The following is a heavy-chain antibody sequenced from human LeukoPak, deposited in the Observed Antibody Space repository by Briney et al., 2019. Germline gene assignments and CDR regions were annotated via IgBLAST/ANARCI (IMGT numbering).Heavy chain of an antibody. D-gene: IGHD6-13*01. V-gene: IGHV1-18*01. CDR3: ARSSSSWYPDAFDI. CDR2: ISAYNGNT. CDR1: GYTFTSYG. J-gene: IGHJ3*02. Sequence: GASVKVSCKASGYTFTSYGISWVRPAPGQGLEWMGWISAYNGNTNYAQKLQGRVTMTTDTSTSTAYMELRSLRSDDTAVYYCARSSSSWYPDAFDIWGQGTMVTVSS.